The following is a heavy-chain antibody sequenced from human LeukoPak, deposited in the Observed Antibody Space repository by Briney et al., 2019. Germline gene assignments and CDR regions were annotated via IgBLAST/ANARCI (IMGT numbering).Heavy chain of an antibody. CDR2: ISYDGSNK. J-gene: IGHJ4*02. CDR3: ARELYYDSSGYYSPFDY. V-gene: IGHV3-30*01. CDR1: GFTFSSYA. Sequence: GRSLRLSCAASGFTFSSYAMHCVRQAPGKGLEWVAVISYDGSNKYYADSVKGRFTISRDNSKNTLYLQMNSLRAEDTAVYYCARELYYDSSGYYSPFDYWGQGTLVTVSS. D-gene: IGHD3-22*01.